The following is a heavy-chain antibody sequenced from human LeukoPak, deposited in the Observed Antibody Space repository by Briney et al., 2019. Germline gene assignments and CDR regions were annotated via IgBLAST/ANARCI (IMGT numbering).Heavy chain of an antibody. D-gene: IGHD4-17*01. CDR2: ISAYNGNT. Sequence: ASVKVSCKASGGTFSSYAISWVRQAPGQGLEWMGWISAYNGNTNYAQKLQGRVTMTTDTSTSTAYMELRSLRSDDTAVYYCARSPTVTNWFDPWGQGTLVTVSS. CDR3: ARSPTVTNWFDP. CDR1: GGTFSSYA. J-gene: IGHJ5*02. V-gene: IGHV1-18*01.